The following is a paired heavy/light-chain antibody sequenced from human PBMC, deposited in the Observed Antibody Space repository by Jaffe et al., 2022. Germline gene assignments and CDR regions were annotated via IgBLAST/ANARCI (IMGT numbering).Heavy chain of an antibody. CDR2: VYTNGDT. V-gene: IGHV4-61*02. J-gene: IGHJ5*02. Sequence: QVQLQESGPGLVKPSQTLSLTCSVSGASINSGRFYWTWIRQPAEKGLEWIGRVYTNGDTTYNPSLKSRVTISLDTSKNQFSLRLTSVTAADTAVYYCARSKSIYFDVLTGDPINWFDPWGQGTLVTVSS. CDR3: ARSKSIYFDVLTGDPINWFDP. D-gene: IGHD3-9*01. CDR1: GASINSGRFY.
Light chain of an antibody. CDR2: AAS. V-gene: IGKV1-39*01. CDR3: HQSYTTPIT. CDR1: QTINNA. Sequence: DIQMTQSPSSLSASLGDRVTITCRSSQTINNALNWYVQKQGRAPNLLIYAASKLQSGVPSRFSGGGSGTDFTLTITNLQPEDFATYYCHQSYTTPITFGQGTRLDMK. J-gene: IGKJ5*01.